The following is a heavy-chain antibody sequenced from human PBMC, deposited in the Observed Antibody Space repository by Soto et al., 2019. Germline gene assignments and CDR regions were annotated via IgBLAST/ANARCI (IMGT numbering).Heavy chain of an antibody. CDR2: IYYSGST. D-gene: IGHD2-21*02. V-gene: IGHV4-38-2*01. J-gene: IGHJ6*02. CDR1: GYSISSGYY. CDR3: ARIHRLYYYYGMDV. Sequence: SETLSLTCAVSGYSISSGYYWGWIRQPPGKGLEWIGYIYYSGSTNYNPSLKSRVTISVDTSKNQFSLKLSSVTAADTAVYYCARIHRLYYYYGMDVWGQGTTVTVSS.